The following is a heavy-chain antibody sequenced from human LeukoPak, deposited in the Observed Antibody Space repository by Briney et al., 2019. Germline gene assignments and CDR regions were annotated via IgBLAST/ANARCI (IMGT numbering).Heavy chain of an antibody. CDR2: IYHGGST. Sequence: PSETLSLTCTVSGYSISSGYYWGWIRQPPGKGLEWIGSIYHGGSTYYNPPLKSRVTISVDTSKNQFSLKLSSVTAADTAVYYCARETDCSSTSCYYGSVAPGNWYFDLWGRGTLVTVSS. J-gene: IGHJ2*01. V-gene: IGHV4-38-2*02. CDR3: ARETDCSSTSCYYGSVAPGNWYFDL. D-gene: IGHD2-2*01. CDR1: GYSISSGYY.